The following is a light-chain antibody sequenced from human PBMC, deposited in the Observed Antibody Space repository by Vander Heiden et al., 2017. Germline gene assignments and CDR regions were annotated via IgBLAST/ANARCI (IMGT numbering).Light chain of an antibody. CDR3: YCATDNYLGL. CDR1: VLGRKY. V-gene: IGLV3-27*01. J-gene: IGLJ2*01. Sequence: SELTQPSSVSVSPGQTARITCSGDVLGRKYARWFQQKPGQAPLLLFYKDSERPSGIPERFSGPSSGTTITLTISGAQVEDEAEYYCYCATDNYLGLFGGGTKLTVL. CDR2: KDS.